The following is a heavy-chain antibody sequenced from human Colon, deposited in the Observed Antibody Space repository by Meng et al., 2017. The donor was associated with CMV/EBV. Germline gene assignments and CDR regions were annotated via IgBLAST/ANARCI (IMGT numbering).Heavy chain of an antibody. D-gene: IGHD2-2*01. CDR1: GFSLNTSTVA. V-gene: IGHV2-5*01. CDR2: IYWNDDK. Sequence: SGPTLVKPTQTLTLTCTFSGFSLNTSTVAVGWFRQPPGKALEWLALIYWNDDKRYSPSLKSRLTITKDTSKNQVVLTMTNMDPVDTASYFCAHRLNEYCGTSSCSNWFDSWGQGTLVTVSS. CDR3: AHRLNEYCGTSSCSNWFDS. J-gene: IGHJ5*01.